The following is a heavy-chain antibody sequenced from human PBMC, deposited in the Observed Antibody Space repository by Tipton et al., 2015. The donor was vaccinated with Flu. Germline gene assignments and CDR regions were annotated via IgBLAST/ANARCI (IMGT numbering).Heavy chain of an antibody. V-gene: IGHV4-38-2*02. CDR1: GGSVGGPYC. D-gene: IGHD4/OR15-4a*01. Sequence: TLSLTCSVSGGSVGGPYCWDWVRRPPGKGLEWIGNICPGSPYYNPSLESRVIMSIDTSKSQFSLNLSSVTAADTAVYYCARVRGALLDSWGQGTLVTVSS. CDR2: ICPGSP. CDR3: ARVRGALLDS. J-gene: IGHJ5*02.